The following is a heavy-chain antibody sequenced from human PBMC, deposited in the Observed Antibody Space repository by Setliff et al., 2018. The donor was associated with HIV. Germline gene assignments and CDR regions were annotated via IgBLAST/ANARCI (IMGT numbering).Heavy chain of an antibody. V-gene: IGHV4-31*03. Sequence: SETLSLTCSVSGGSTTSGGYHWSWIRQHPGKGLEYIGYIYYSGSTYYNPSLKSRVTMSIDTSTQQFFLNVTSVTAADTAVYYCAGFSYNFWVYRFDHWGQGALVTVSS. CDR3: AGFSYNFWVYRFDH. D-gene: IGHD3-3*01. CDR2: IYYSGST. CDR1: GGSTTSGGYH. J-gene: IGHJ4*02.